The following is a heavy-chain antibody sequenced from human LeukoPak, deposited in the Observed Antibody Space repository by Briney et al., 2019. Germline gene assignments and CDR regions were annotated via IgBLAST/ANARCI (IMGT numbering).Heavy chain of an antibody. CDR2: IIPNSGGT. J-gene: IGHJ4*02. V-gene: IGHV1-2*02. Sequence: ASVKVSCKASGYTFTGYYMHWVRQAPGQRLEWMGWIIPNSGGTNYAQKFQGRVTMTRDTSLNTAYMELNGLRSDDTAVNYCARGRTGSGWYFDYWGQGTLVTVSS. CDR3: ARGRTGSGWYFDY. D-gene: IGHD6-19*01. CDR1: GYTFTGYY.